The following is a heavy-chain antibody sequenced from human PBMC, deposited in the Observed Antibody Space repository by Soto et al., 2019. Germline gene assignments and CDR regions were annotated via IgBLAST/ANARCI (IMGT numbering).Heavy chain of an antibody. J-gene: IGHJ3*02. CDR3: ARCRGGGYHDAFDI. CDR2: IYYSGST. CDR1: GGSISSGGYY. V-gene: IGHV4-31*03. D-gene: IGHD2-15*01. Sequence: SETLSLTCTVSGGSISSGGYYWSWIRQHPGKGLEWIGYIYYSGSTYYNPSLKSRVTISVDTSKNQFSLKLSSVTAADTAVYYCARCRGGGYHDAFDIWGQGAMVTVSS.